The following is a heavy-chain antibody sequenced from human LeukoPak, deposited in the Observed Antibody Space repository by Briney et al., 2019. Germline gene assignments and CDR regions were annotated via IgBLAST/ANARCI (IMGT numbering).Heavy chain of an antibody. CDR3: ARDSYCGGYCYYLDS. D-gene: IGHD2-21*01. J-gene: IGHJ4*02. CDR2: ITMSSGYM. CDR1: GFPFNTHT. Sequence: PGGSLRLSCAASGFPFNTHTMNWVRQAPGKGLEWVSSITMSSGYMYYADSVKGRFTISRDNDKNSLYLQMNSLRAEDTAVYYCARDSYCGGYCYYLDSWGQGTLVTVSS. V-gene: IGHV3-21*01.